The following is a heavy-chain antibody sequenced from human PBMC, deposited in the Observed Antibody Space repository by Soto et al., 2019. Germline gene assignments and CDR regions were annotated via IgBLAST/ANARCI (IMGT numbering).Heavy chain of an antibody. D-gene: IGHD5-18*01. V-gene: IGHV3-30-3*01. J-gene: IGHJ5*02. CDR1: GFTFSSYA. CDR2: ISYDGSNK. CDR3: LVDTAVVSDWFDP. Sequence: GGSLRLSCAASGFTFSSYAMHWVRQAPGKGLEWVAVISYDGSNKYYADSVKGRFTISRDNSKNTLYLQMNSLRAEDTAVYYCLVDTAVVSDWFDPWGQGTLVTVSS.